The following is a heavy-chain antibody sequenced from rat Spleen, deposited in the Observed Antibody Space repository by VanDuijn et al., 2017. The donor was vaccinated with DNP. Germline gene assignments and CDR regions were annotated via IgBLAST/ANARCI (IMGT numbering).Heavy chain of an antibody. CDR3: ARHMDTGPYYAMDV. Sequence: EVQLVESGGGLVQPGRSLKLSCTASGFTFSDYYMAWVRQAPTKGLKWVAYISYDGGSTYYGDSVKGRFTISRDTAKSTLYLQVDSLRPEDTATYYCARHMDTGPYYAMDVWGRGISVTVSS. CDR2: ISYDGGST. CDR1: GFTFSDYY. J-gene: IGHJ4*01. V-gene: IGHV5-7*01. D-gene: IGHD4-1*01.